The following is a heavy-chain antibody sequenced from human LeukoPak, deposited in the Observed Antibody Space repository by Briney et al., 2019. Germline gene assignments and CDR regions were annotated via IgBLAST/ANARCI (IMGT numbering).Heavy chain of an antibody. J-gene: IGHJ4*02. CDR2: IYWDHDN. D-gene: IGHD3-10*01. CDR3: AHQWFYYFDY. CDR1: GFWLRTSGGG. V-gene: IGHV2-5*02. Sequence: SGPTLLHPTPTLTLTCTFSGFWLRTSGGGGGWIRQPSGKALECLALIYWDHDNRYSPSLNSSLTITKDTSKHQLVLTMTNMDPVDTATYYCAHQWFYYFDYWGQGTLVTVSS.